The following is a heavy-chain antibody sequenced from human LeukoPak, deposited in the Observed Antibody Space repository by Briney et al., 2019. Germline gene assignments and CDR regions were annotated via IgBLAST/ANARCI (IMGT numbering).Heavy chain of an antibody. Sequence: GGALRLSSAASGVTFCSSAMSWVRQAPGKGLERVSDISGSGGSTYNADSVNGRFTISRDNSKNTLYLQMNSLRAEDTAVYYCAKDYSTVPTYDAFDIWGQGTMVTVSS. CDR2: ISGSGGST. CDR1: GVTFCSSA. J-gene: IGHJ3*02. V-gene: IGHV3-23*01. CDR3: AKDYSTVPTYDAFDI. D-gene: IGHD4-17*01.